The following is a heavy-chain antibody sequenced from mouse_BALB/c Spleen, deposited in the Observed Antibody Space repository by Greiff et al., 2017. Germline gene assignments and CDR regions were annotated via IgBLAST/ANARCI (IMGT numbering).Heavy chain of an antibody. J-gene: IGHJ4*01. CDR3: TRLGYGSSYDAMDY. D-gene: IGHD1-1*01. CDR2: IYPSDSYT. CDR1: GYTFTSYW. V-gene: IGHV1-69*02. Sequence: QVQLQQPGAELVRPGASVKLSCKASGYTFTSYWINWVKQRPGQGLEWIGNIYPSDSYTNYNQKFKDKATLTVDKSSSTTYMQLSSPTSEDSAVYYCTRLGYGSSYDAMDYWGQGTSVTVSS.